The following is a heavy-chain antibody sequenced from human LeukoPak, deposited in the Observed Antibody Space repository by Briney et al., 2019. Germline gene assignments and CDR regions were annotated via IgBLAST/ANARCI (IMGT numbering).Heavy chain of an antibody. D-gene: IGHD3-16*01. V-gene: IGHV3-74*01. Sequence: GGSLRLSCAASGFTFSNYWMHWVRQAPGKGLVWVSRINSDGINTSYADSVKGRFTISRDNAKNTLNLQMNSLRAEDTAVYYCAKYRGFGLYDFDLWGQGTMVTVSP. CDR3: AKYRGFGLYDFDL. CDR2: INSDGINT. CDR1: GFTFSNYW. J-gene: IGHJ3*01.